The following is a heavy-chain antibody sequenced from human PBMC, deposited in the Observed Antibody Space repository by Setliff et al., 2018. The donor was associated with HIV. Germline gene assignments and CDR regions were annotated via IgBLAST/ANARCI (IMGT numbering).Heavy chain of an antibody. CDR3: VRGKQMSRRSDAFDI. CDR1: GYTFTSYA. J-gene: IGHJ3*02. CDR2: IDPTDGST. V-gene: IGHV1-46*01. D-gene: IGHD6-6*01. Sequence: ASVKVSCKASGYTFTSYALNWVRQAPGQGLEWMEVIDPTDGSTSFTQKFQGRVTVTRDTSTSTVYMELSGLKSEDTAMYYCVRGKQMSRRSDAFDIWGRGTKVTV.